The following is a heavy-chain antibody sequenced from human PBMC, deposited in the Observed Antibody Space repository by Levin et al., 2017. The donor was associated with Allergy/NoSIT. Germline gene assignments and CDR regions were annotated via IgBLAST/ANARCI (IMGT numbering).Heavy chain of an antibody. D-gene: IGHD5-18*01. CDR2: INHSGST. J-gene: IGHJ4*02. Sequence: SQTLSLTCAVYGGSFRGYYWSWIRQPPGKGLEWIGEINHSGSTNYNPSLKSRVTISVDTSKNQFSLKLSSVTAADTAVYYCASMSTGDTAMDPDYWGQGTLVTVSS. V-gene: IGHV4-34*01. CDR3: ASMSTGDTAMDPDY. CDR1: GGSFRGYY.